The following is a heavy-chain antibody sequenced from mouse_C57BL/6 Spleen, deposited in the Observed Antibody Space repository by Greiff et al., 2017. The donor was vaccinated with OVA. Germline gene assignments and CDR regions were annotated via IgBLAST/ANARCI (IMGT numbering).Heavy chain of an antibody. CDR3: TREDYGSSYYYAMDY. D-gene: IGHD1-1*01. Sequence: DVMLVESGEGLVKPGGSLKLSCAASGFTFSSYAMSWVRQTPEKRLEWVAYISSGGDYIYYADTVKGRFTISRDNARNTLYLQMSSLKSEDTAMYYCTREDYGSSYYYAMDYWGQGTSVTVSS. CDR1: GFTFSSYA. V-gene: IGHV5-9-1*02. CDR2: ISSGGDYI. J-gene: IGHJ4*01.